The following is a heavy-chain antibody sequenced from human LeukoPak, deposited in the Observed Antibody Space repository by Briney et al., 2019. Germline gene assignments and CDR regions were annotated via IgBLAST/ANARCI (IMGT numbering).Heavy chain of an antibody. CDR2: IYYSGIT. CDR1: GGSISSYY. V-gene: IGHV4-59*01. D-gene: IGHD2-2*01. CDR3: ARDQYCSSTSCYGAWYFDL. J-gene: IGHJ2*01. Sequence: SETLSLTCTVSGGSISSYYWSWIRQPPGKGLEWIGYIYYSGITNYNPSLKSRVTISVDTSKNQFSLKLSSVTAADTAVYYCARDQYCSSTSCYGAWYFDLWGRGTLVTVSS.